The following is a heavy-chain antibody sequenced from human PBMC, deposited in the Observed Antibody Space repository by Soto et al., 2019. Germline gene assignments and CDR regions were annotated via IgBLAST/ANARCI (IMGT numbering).Heavy chain of an antibody. CDR2: ISYDGSNK. D-gene: IGHD4-17*01. V-gene: IGHV3-30*18. J-gene: IGHJ1*01. CDR1: GFTFSSYG. Sequence: GGSLRLSCAASGFTFSSYGMHWVRQAPGKGLEWVAVISYDGSNKYYAVSVKGRFTVSRYNSRNTLYLQMTRLRPEDTAVYYFAKGKMWDYGSNSKTYFQHWGPGTLVTVSS. CDR3: AKGKMWDYGSNSKTYFQH.